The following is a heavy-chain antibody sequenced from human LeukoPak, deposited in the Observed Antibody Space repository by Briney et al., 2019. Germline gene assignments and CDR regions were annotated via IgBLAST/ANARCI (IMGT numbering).Heavy chain of an antibody. V-gene: IGHV3-7*01. CDR3: ARDCYSISCSSRADY. D-gene: IGHD2/OR15-2a*01. CDR1: GFTFSNYW. CDR2: IKEDGSEK. Sequence: PGGSLRLSCAASGFTFSNYWMIWVRQAPGRGLEWVANIKEDGSEKYHVDSVKGRFTISRDNAKNSLYLQMNSLRAEDTAVYYCARDCYSISCSSRADYWGQGALVTVSS. J-gene: IGHJ4*02.